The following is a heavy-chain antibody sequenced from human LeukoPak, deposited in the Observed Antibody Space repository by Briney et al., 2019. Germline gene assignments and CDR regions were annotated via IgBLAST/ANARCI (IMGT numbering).Heavy chain of an antibody. CDR2: ISYDGSNK. D-gene: IGHD1-26*01. CDR1: GFTFSSYA. Sequence: GGSLRLSCAASGFTFSSYAMHWVRQAPGKGLEWVAVISYDGSNKYYADSVKGRFTISRDNPKNTLYLQMNSLRAEDTAVYYCARGDEILVGATSFDYWGQGTLVTVSS. J-gene: IGHJ4*02. CDR3: ARGDEILVGATSFDY. V-gene: IGHV3-30-3*01.